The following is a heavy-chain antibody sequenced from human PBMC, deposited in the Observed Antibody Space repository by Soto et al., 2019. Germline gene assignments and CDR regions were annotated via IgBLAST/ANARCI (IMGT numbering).Heavy chain of an antibody. CDR3: GTVFEK. CDR2: IDNHGDGT. J-gene: IGHJ3*02. V-gene: IGHV3-74*01. Sequence: EVQVVESGGGLVQPGGSLRLSCAASGFTFTNSWMHWFRQVPGEGLVWVSRIDNHGDGTSYADFVKGRFTISRDNAKNTLYLQMNSLRVDETAIYYCGTVFEKWGQGTMVTVSS. CDR1: GFTFTNSW.